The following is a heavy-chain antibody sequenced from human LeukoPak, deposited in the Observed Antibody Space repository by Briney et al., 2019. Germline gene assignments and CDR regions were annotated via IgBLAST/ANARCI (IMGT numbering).Heavy chain of an antibody. CDR2: INPNSGGT. Sequence: ASVKVSCKASGYTFTGYYMHWVRQAPGQGLEWMGWINPNSGGTNYAQKFQGRVTMTRDTSISTAYMDLSRLRSDDTAVYYCARSITMVRGVPQNYYYYYYMDVWGKGTTVTISS. V-gene: IGHV1-2*02. CDR1: GYTFTGYY. D-gene: IGHD3-10*01. J-gene: IGHJ6*03. CDR3: ARSITMVRGVPQNYYYYYYMDV.